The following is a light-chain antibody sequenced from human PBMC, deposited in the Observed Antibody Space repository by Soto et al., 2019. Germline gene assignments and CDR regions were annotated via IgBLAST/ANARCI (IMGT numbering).Light chain of an antibody. Sequence: QSVLTQSPSASGTPGQRVTISCSGSTSNIGTYAVNWYQQLPGTAPTLLIFRNHLRPSGVPDRFSGSKSGTSASLAISGPQSEDEADYYCAAWDDSLRAVVFGGGTKLTVL. CDR3: AAWDDSLRAVV. V-gene: IGLV1-44*01. CDR1: TSNIGTYA. J-gene: IGLJ2*01. CDR2: RNH.